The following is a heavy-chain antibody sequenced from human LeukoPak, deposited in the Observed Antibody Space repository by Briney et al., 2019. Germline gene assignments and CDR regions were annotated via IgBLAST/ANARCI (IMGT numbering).Heavy chain of an antibody. CDR2: IYYSGST. J-gene: IGHJ4*02. CDR1: GGSISSYY. Sequence: SETLSLTCTVSGGSISSYYWSWIRQPPGKGLEWIGYIYYSGSTNYNPSLKSRVTISVDTSKNQFSLKLSSVTAADTAVYYCARGRIGRQQLIDYWGQGTLVTVSS. CDR3: ARGRIGRQQLIDY. D-gene: IGHD6-13*01. V-gene: IGHV4-59*12.